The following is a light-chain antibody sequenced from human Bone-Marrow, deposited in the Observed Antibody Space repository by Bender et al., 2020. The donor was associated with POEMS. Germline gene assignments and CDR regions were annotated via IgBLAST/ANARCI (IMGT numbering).Light chain of an antibody. Sequence: QSALTQTASVSGSPWQSITVLRICTRSYICSSNQVSWFQQHPGRAPKLVIFDVIRWPSGVSTRFSGSKSGYTASLTISGLQAEDEANYYCSSYTSRRTLVFGGGTTVTVL. J-gene: IGLJ3*02. CDR2: DVI. CDR1: RSYICSSNQ. CDR3: SSYTSRRTLV. V-gene: IGLV2-14*03.